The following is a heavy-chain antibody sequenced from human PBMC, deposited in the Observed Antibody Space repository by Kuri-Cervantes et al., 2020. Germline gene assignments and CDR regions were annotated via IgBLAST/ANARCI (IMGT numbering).Heavy chain of an antibody. Sequence: GESLKISCAASGFTFSSYAMHWVRQAPGKGLGWVAVISYDGSNKYYADSVKGRFTISRDNAKNSLYLQMNSLRDEDTAVYYCARVSAGVKWYFDLWGRGTLVTVSS. CDR1: GFTFSSYA. CDR2: ISYDGSNK. D-gene: IGHD2-21*01. V-gene: IGHV3-30-3*01. J-gene: IGHJ2*01. CDR3: ARVSAGVKWYFDL.